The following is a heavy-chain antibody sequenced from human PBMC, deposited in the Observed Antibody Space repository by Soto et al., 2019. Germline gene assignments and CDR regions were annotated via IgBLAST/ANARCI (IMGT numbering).Heavy chain of an antibody. CDR2: IIPIFGTA. J-gene: IGHJ6*02. CDR3: ARDQSATWNYFHYYYGMDV. D-gene: IGHD1-7*01. V-gene: IGHV1-69*13. Sequence: ASVKVSCKASGGTFSSYAISWVRQAPGQGLEWMGGIIPIFGTANYAQKFQGRVTITADESTSTAYMELSSLRSEDTAVYYCARDQSATWNYFHYYYGMDVWGQGTTVTSP. CDR1: GGTFSSYA.